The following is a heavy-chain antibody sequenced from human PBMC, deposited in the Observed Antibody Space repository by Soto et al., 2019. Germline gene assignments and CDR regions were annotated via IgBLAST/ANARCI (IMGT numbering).Heavy chain of an antibody. CDR3: AHRGYDSSGYLNWFDP. V-gene: IGHV2-5*02. J-gene: IGHJ5*02. D-gene: IGHD3-22*01. CDR2: IYWDDDK. CDR1: GFSVSTSGVA. Sequence: QITLKESGPTLVKPTQTLTLTCTCSGFSVSTSGVAVGWIRQPPGKALEWLALIYWDDDKRYSPSLNSRRANTXXTXKXXGVLTMTNMDPVDTATYYCAHRGYDSSGYLNWFDPWGQGTLVTVSS.